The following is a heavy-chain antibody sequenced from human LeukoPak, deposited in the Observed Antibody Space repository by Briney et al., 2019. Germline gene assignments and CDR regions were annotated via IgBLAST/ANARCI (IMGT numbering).Heavy chain of an antibody. J-gene: IGHJ5*02. V-gene: IGHV4-30-2*01. CDR2: IYHSGST. CDR1: GGSISSGGYY. Sequence: SQTLSLTCTVSGGSISSGGYYWSWIRQPPGKGLEWIGYIYHSGSTYYNPSLKSRVTISLDRSKNQFSLKLSSVTAADTAVYYCAGGDYDFWTSFDPWGQGTLVTVSS. CDR3: AGGDYDFWTSFDP. D-gene: IGHD3-3*01.